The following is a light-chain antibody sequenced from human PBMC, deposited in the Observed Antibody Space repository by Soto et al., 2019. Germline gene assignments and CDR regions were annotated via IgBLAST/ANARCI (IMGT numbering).Light chain of an antibody. CDR2: EVS. J-gene: IGLJ1*01. Sequence: QSALTQPHSASGSPVQSVTISCTGTSSDVGGYNYVSWYQQHTGKSPKLMIYEVSKQPAGVPDLFSGSKSGTPASMTVSWLQAEAEDGHYCSLYAGSHNRGFGTGTKGTVL. CDR3: SLYAGSHNRG. CDR1: SSDVGGYNY. V-gene: IGLV2-8*01.